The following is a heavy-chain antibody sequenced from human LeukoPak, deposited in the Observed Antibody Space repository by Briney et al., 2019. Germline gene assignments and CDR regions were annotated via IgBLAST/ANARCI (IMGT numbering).Heavy chain of an antibody. CDR1: GFSFSPYW. D-gene: IGHD4-17*01. CDR2: INPDGSGT. J-gene: IGHJ4*02. Sequence: PGGSLRLFCAASGFSFSPYWMSWVRQGPGKGLDWVASINPDGSGTSYVDSVKGRFTISRDNAQNSLYLQMNSLSAEDTAVYYCARLFGGVTTFDYWGQGTLVTVSS. CDR3: ARLFGGVTTFDY. V-gene: IGHV3-7*01.